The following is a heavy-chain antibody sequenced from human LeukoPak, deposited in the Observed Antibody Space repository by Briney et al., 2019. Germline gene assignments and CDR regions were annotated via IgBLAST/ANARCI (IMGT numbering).Heavy chain of an antibody. D-gene: IGHD3-3*01. CDR3: ARAEWHGMDV. Sequence: ASVNVSCKASGYTFTSNYIHWVRQASGQGLEWMGIINPSGGSTSYAQKFQGRVTMTRDTSTSTVYMELSSLRSEDTAVYYCARAEWHGMDVWGQGTTVTVSS. J-gene: IGHJ6*02. CDR1: GYTFTSNY. V-gene: IGHV1-46*01. CDR2: INPSGGST.